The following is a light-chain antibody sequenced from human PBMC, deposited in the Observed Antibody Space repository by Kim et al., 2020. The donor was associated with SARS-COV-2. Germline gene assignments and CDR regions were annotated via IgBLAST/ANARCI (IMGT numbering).Light chain of an antibody. V-gene: IGKV1D-16*01. J-gene: IGKJ1*01. Sequence: IQMTQSPSSLSASVGDRITITCRASQGISSWLAWYQQKPEKAPKCLIYAASSLQSGVPSRFSGSGSGTDFTLTISKLQPEDFATYYCQQYDSYPRTFGQGTKVDIK. CDR2: AAS. CDR3: QQYDSYPRT. CDR1: QGISSW.